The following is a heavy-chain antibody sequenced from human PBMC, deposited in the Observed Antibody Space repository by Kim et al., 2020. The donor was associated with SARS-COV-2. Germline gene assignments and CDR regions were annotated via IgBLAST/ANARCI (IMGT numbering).Heavy chain of an antibody. Sequence: SETLSLTCTVSGGSISSISYYWGWIRQPPGKGLEWIGSIYYSGSTYYNPSLKSRVTISVDTSKNQFSLKLSSVTAADTAVYYCARLGYCSSTSCYRFDPWGQGTLVTVSS. CDR3: ARLGYCSSTSCYRFDP. CDR2: IYYSGST. D-gene: IGHD2-2*02. V-gene: IGHV4-39*01. J-gene: IGHJ5*02. CDR1: GGSISSISYY.